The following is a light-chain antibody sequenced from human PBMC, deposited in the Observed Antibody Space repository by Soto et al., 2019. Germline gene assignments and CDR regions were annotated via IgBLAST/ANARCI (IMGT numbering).Light chain of an antibody. Sequence: EIVLTQSPATLSLSPGERATLSCMASQSVSSYLAWYQQKPGQAPRLLIYDASNRATGIPARFSGSGSGADFTLTISSLEPEDFAVYYCQQRSNWPPKLTFGGGTKVEIK. CDR2: DAS. CDR1: QSVSSY. V-gene: IGKV3-11*01. J-gene: IGKJ4*01. CDR3: QQRSNWPPKLT.